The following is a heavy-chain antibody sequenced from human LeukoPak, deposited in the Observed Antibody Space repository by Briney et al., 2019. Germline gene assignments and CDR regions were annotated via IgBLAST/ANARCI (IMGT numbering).Heavy chain of an antibody. CDR3: ARMADFVAFDI. V-gene: IGHV1-69*02. J-gene: IGHJ3*02. Sequence: GASVKVSCKASGGTFSSYTISWVRQAPGQGLEWMGRIIPILGIANYAQKFQGRVTITADKSKSTAYMELSSLRSEDTAVYYCARMADFVAFDIWGQGTMVTVSS. CDR2: IIPILGIA. CDR1: GGTFSSYT. D-gene: IGHD2/OR15-2a*01.